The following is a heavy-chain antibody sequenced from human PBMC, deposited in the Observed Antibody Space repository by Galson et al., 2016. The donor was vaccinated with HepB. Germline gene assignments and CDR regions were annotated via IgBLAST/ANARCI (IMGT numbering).Heavy chain of an antibody. Sequence: SETLSLTCAVYGGSFSGYTWIRQPPGKGLEWIGEINRSGRTNYNPSLKSRVTISVDTSKNQFSLELSSVTAADTAVYYCARDGVLLWFGRNVKSDYYGLDVWGQGTTVTVSS. CDR1: GGSFSGYT. V-gene: IGHV4-34*01. J-gene: IGHJ6*02. CDR3: ARDGVLLWFGRNVKSDYYGLDV. CDR2: INRSGRT. D-gene: IGHD3-10*01.